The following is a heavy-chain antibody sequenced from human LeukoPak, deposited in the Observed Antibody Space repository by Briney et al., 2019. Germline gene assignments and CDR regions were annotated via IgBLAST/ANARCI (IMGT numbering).Heavy chain of an antibody. CDR1: GGSISSGGYY. J-gene: IGHJ6*02. CDR2: IYYSGST. Sequence: SETLSLTCTVSGGSISSGGYYWSWIRQHPGKGLEWIGYIYYSGSTYYNPSLKSRVTISVDTSKNQFSLKLSSVTAADTAVYCCAAAEQTIYYYGMDVWGQGTTVTVSS. V-gene: IGHV4-31*03. CDR3: AAAEQTIYYYGMDV. D-gene: IGHD1-26*01.